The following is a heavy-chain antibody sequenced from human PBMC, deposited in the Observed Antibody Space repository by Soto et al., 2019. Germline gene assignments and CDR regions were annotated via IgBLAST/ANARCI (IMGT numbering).Heavy chain of an antibody. CDR3: VRGRDFWSGYSLGYYYYGMDV. Sequence: PSETLSLTCAVYGGSFSGYYWSWIRQPPGKGLEWIGEINHSGSTNYNPSLKSRVTISVDTSKNQFSLKLSSVTAADTAVYYCVRGRDFWSGYSLGYYYYGMDVWGQGTTVTVSS. CDR1: GGSFSGYY. D-gene: IGHD3-3*01. V-gene: IGHV4-34*01. CDR2: INHSGST. J-gene: IGHJ6*02.